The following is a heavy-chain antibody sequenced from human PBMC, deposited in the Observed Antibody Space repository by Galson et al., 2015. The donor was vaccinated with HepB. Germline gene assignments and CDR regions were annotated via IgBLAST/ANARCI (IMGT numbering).Heavy chain of an antibody. D-gene: IGHD3-22*01. Sequence: SLRLSCAASGFSFSSYAMDWVRQAPGKGLEWVSAISGSGDTTYYAGSVKGRFTASRDNSKNTLYLQMNSLRAEDTAVYHCAKSYYDFSGYYAPFNYWGQGTLVTVSS. CDR1: GFSFSSYA. CDR2: ISGSGDTT. V-gene: IGHV3-23*01. CDR3: AKSYYDFSGYYAPFNY. J-gene: IGHJ4*02.